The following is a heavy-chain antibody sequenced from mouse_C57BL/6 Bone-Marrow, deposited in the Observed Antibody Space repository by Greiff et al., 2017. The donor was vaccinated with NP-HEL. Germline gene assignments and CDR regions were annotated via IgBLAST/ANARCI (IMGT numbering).Heavy chain of an antibody. CDR3: ARRGQLRLRSAMDY. V-gene: IGHV5-6*01. CDR1: GFTFSSYG. Sequence: EVQGVESGGDLVKPGGSLKLSCAASGFTFSSYGMSWVRQTPDKRLEWVATISSGGSYTYYPDSVKGRFTISRDNAKNTLYLQMSSLKSEDTAMYYCARRGQLRLRSAMDYWGQGTSVTVSS. CDR2: ISSGGSYT. D-gene: IGHD3-2*02. J-gene: IGHJ4*01.